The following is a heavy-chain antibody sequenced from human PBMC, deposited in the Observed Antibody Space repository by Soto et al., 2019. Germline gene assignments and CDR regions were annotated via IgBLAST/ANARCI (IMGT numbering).Heavy chain of an antibody. V-gene: IGHV3-23*01. D-gene: IGHD5-12*01. J-gene: IGHJ4*02. CDR1: GFTFSSLA. CDR2: ISGSGATT. CDR3: AKSSKQLVSTLCDY. Sequence: GGSLRLSCVASGFTFSSLAMSWVRQAPGKGLEWVSAISGSGATTYYADSVKGRFTISRDNSKSTLYLQMNSLRVEDTAVYYCAKSSKQLVSTLCDYWGQGALVTVSS.